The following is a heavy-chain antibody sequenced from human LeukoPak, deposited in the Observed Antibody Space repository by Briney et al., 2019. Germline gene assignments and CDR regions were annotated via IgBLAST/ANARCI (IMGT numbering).Heavy chain of an antibody. CDR2: INPSGGST. Sequence: GASVKVFCKASGYTFTSYYMHWVRQAPGQGLEWMGIINPSGGSTSYAQKFQGRVTMTRDTSTSTVYMELSSLRSEDTAVYYCGLIMITFGGVIVPLDYWGQGTLVTVSS. J-gene: IGHJ4*02. CDR1: GYTFTSYY. D-gene: IGHD3-16*02. CDR3: GLIMITFGGVIVPLDY. V-gene: IGHV1-46*01.